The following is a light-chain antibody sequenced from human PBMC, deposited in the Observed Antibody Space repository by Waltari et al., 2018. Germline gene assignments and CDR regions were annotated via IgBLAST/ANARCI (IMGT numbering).Light chain of an antibody. CDR3: CSYTTMNTRI. V-gene: IGLV2-14*01. J-gene: IGLJ2*01. CDR1: SSDVGGYKY. Sequence: QSALTQPASVSGSPGQSITISCTGTSSDVGGYKYVSWYQHHPGKAKLLIYEVSDRPSGVSTRFSGARSGNTASLTISGLQAEDEAEYYCCSYTTMNTRIFGGGTKVTVL. CDR2: EVS.